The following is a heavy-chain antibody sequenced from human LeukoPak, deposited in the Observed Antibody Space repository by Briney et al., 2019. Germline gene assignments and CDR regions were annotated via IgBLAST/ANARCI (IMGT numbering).Heavy chain of an antibody. J-gene: IGHJ4*02. D-gene: IGHD5-24*01. CDR2: IYYSGST. V-gene: IGHV4-59*01. Sequence: SETLSLTCTVSGGSISSYYWSWIRQPPGKGLEWIGNIYYSGSTNYNPSLKSRVTISVDTSKNQFSLKLSSVTAADTAVYYCASLGDGYNPAVYAFDYWGQGTLVTVSS. CDR1: GGSISSYY. CDR3: ASLGDGYNPAVYAFDY.